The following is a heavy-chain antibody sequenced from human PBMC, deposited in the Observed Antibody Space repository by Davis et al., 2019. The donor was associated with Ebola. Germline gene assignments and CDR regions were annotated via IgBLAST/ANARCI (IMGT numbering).Heavy chain of an antibody. CDR3: ARAGVYRPYYFDF. D-gene: IGHD3-10*01. CDR1: GYSISSGYY. CDR2: IYHSGST. Sequence: PSETLSLTCTVSGYSISSGYYWGWIRQPPGKGLEWIGSIYHSGSTYYNPSLKSRVTISVDTSKNQFSLKLSSVTAADTAVYYCARAGVYRPYYFDFWGQGALVTVSS. V-gene: IGHV4-38-2*02. J-gene: IGHJ4*02.